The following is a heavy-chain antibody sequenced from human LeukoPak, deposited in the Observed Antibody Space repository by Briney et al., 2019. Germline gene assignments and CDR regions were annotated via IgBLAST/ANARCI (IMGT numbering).Heavy chain of an antibody. CDR1: GFTFSNYA. D-gene: IGHD6-19*01. CDR3: VKNSGGSVAGLFDH. CDR2: TTGSGDST. V-gene: IGHV3-23*01. J-gene: IGHJ4*02. Sequence: GGSLRLSCAASGFTFSNYAMSWVRQAPGKGLEWVSVTTGSGDSTYNADSVKGRFTISRDNTKNMFYLQMNSLRAEDTAVYYCVKNSGGSVAGLFDHWGQGTPVTVSS.